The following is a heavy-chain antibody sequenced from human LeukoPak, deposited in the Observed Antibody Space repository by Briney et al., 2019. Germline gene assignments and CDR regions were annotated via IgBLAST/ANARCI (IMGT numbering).Heavy chain of an antibody. CDR1: GFTFSNYW. D-gene: IGHD3-10*01. Sequence: PGGSLRLSCAASGFTFSNYWMHWVRQAPGKGLEWVALITYDGYYKYYSDSVKGRFTISSDTSKNTLYLQMNSLRAEDTAVYYCARDLSPVVRASPMGYWGQGTPVTVSS. CDR2: ITYDGYYK. J-gene: IGHJ4*02. V-gene: IGHV3-30*03. CDR3: ARDLSPVVRASPMGY.